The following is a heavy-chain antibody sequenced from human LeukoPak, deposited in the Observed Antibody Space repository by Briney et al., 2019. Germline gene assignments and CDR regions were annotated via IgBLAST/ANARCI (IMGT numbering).Heavy chain of an antibody. CDR3: ARDYSSGWYVGY. V-gene: IGHV3-7*01. CDR2: IKQDGSEK. Sequence: GGSLRLSCAGSGFTFSSYWMNWVRQAPGKGLEWVANIKQDGSEKYYVDSVKGRFTISRDNAKNSLYLQMNSLRAEDTAVYYCARDYSSGWYVGYWGQGTLVTVSS. CDR1: GFTFSSYW. D-gene: IGHD6-19*01. J-gene: IGHJ4*02.